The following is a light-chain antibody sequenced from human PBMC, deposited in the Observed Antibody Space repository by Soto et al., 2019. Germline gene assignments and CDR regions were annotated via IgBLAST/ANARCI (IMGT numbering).Light chain of an antibody. CDR3: QQYYTTPVT. CDR1: QSLLH. J-gene: IGKJ1*01. CDR2: WAS. V-gene: IGKV4-1*01. Sequence: DIVMTQSPDSLAVSLGERATINCKSSQSLLHLAWYQQKPGQPPKLLIYWASTRESGVPDRFSGSGSGTDFTLTISSLQAEDVAVYYGQQYYTTPVTCGQGTKVEIK.